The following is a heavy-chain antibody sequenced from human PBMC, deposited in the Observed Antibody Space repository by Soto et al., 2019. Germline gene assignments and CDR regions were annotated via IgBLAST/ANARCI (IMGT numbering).Heavy chain of an antibody. J-gene: IGHJ4*02. D-gene: IGHD3-3*01. CDR2: IYWNDDK. Sequence: SGPTLVKPTQTLTLTCTFSGFSLSTSGVGVGWIRQPPGKALEWLALIYWNDDKRYSPSLKSRLTITKDTSKNQVVLTMTNMDPVDTATYYCAHRLPGSHDFWSGYWNSYFDYWGQGTLVTVSS. V-gene: IGHV2-5*01. CDR3: AHRLPGSHDFWSGYWNSYFDY. CDR1: GFSLSTSGVG.